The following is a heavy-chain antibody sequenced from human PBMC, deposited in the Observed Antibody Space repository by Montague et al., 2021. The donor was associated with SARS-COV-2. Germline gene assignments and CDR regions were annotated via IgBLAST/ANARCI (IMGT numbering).Heavy chain of an antibody. CDR3: ARDDPYCTNGACYTGNWFDP. D-gene: IGHD2-8*01. V-gene: IGHV6-1*01. J-gene: IGHJ5*02. CDR1: GDSVSRNSAA. CDR2: TYYRSKWYN. Sequence: CAISGDSVSRNSAAWNWIRQFPSRGLEWLGRTYYRSKWYNDYAVXVKSRITINPDTSKNQFSLQLNSVTPGDTAVYYCARDDPYCTNGACYTGNWFDPWGQGTLVTVSS.